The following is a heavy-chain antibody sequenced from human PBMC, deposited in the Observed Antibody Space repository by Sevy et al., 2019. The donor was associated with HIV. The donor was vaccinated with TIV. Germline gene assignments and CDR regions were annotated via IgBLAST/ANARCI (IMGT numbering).Heavy chain of an antibody. CDR2: ISYDGSNK. V-gene: IGHV3-30-3*01. CDR1: GITFSSYA. J-gene: IGHJ4*02. Sequence: GGSLRLSCAASGITFSSYAMHWVRQAPGKGLEWVAVISYDGSNKYYADSVKGRFTISRDNSKNTLYLQMNSLRAEDTAVYYCARGVPWSPYYYDSSGYPYFDYWGQGTLVTVSS. CDR3: ARGVPWSPYYYDSSGYPYFDY. D-gene: IGHD3-22*01.